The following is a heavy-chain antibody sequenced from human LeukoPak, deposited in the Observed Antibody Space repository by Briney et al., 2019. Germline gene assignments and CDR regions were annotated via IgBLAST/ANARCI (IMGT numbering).Heavy chain of an antibody. Sequence: SETLSLTCAVYGGSFSGYYWSWIRQPPGKGLEWIGEINHSGSTNYNPSLKSRVTISVDTSKNQFSLKLSSVTAADTAVYYCARDDTPTSGGESYGMDVWGQGTTVTVSS. V-gene: IGHV4-34*01. CDR1: GGSFSGYY. CDR3: ARDDTPTSGGESYGMDV. CDR2: INHSGST. J-gene: IGHJ6*02. D-gene: IGHD3-10*01.